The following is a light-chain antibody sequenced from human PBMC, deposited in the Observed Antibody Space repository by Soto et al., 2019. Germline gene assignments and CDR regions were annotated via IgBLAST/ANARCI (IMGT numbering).Light chain of an antibody. CDR2: GAS. J-gene: IGKJ1*01. V-gene: IGKV3-20*01. CDR3: QQYDGSWT. Sequence: EIVFTQSLCTLSLSPAERATLSCRASQSVNTNLAWYYQRPGQSPRLLIYGASSRATGIPDRFSGSGSGIDFTLTISRLEPEDFAVYYCQQYDGSWTFGQGTKVDIK. CDR1: QSVNTN.